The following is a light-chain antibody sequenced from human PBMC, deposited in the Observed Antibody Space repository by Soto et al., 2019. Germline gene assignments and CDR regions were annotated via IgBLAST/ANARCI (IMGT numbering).Light chain of an antibody. CDR3: QQYGYSTIT. CDR2: GAS. J-gene: IGKJ5*01. CDR1: QSVSSN. Sequence: EIVMTQSPATLSVSPGERATLSCRASQSVSSNLAWYQQKPGQAPRLLIYGASTRATGIPARFSGGGSGTDFTLTISRLEPEDLAVYYCQQYGYSTITVGQGTRREI. V-gene: IGKV3-15*01.